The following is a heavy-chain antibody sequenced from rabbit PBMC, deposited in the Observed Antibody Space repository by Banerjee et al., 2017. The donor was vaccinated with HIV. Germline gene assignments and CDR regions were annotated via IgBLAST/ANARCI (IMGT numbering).Heavy chain of an antibody. CDR3: ARHAGYAGYGYSTLDL. CDR2: IYVGSGST. J-gene: IGHJ3*01. V-gene: IGHV1S45*01. D-gene: IGHD8-1*01. CDR1: GFTINNNYY. Sequence: QEQLVESGGGLVQPEGSLTLTCTASGFTINNNYYMCWVRQAPGKGLEWIGCIYVGSGSTYYASWAKGRFTISKTSSTVDLKLTTLTTADTAAYFCARHAGYAGYGYSTLDLWGQGTLVTVS.